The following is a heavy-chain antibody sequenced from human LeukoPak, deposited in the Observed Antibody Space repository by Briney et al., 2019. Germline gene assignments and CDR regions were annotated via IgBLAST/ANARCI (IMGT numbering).Heavy chain of an antibody. CDR1: GFTFSSYA. V-gene: IGHV3-30-3*01. CDR2: ISYDGSNK. J-gene: IGHJ6*02. CDR3: ARDRSTVTAYYYYGMDV. D-gene: IGHD4-17*01. Sequence: GGSLRLSCAASGFTFSSYAMHWVRQAPGKGLEWVAVISYDGSNKYYADSVKGRFTISRDNSKNTLYLQMNSLRAEDTAVYYCARDRSTVTAYYYYGMDVWGRGTTVTVSS.